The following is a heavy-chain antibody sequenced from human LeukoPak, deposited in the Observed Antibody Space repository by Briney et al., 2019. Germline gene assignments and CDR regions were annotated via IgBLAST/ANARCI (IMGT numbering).Heavy chain of an antibody. CDR3: ARGGWPQSDY. D-gene: IGHD2-15*01. V-gene: IGHV4-34*01. J-gene: IGHJ4*02. CDR2: IYHSGGA. CDR1: GGSFSISY. Sequence: EPSETLSLTCGVSGGSFSISYWSWIRQPPGKGLEWIGQIYHSGGANYNPSLRSRVTISVDRSKNQFSLKLSSVTAADTAVYYCARGGWPQSDYWGQGTLVTVSS.